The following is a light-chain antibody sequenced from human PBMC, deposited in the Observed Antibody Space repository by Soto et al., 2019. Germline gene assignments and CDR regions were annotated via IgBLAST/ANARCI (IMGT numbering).Light chain of an antibody. V-gene: IGLV2-23*02. CDR3: CSYAGGDTFFL. CDR1: SGDVGSYSP. CDR2: EVT. Sequence: QSALTQPASVSGSPGQSITISCTGTSGDVGSYSPVSWYQQLPGKAPKLIIYEVTKRPSGVSNRFSGSNSGNTASLTISGLQAEDEAAYYCCSYAGGDTFFLFGTGTKLTVL. J-gene: IGLJ1*01.